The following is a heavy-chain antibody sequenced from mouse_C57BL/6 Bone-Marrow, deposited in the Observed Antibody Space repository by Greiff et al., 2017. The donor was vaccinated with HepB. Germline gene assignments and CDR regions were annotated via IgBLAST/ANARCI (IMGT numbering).Heavy chain of an antibody. Sequence: VHVKQSGAELVRPGASVKLSCTASGFNIKDDYMHWVKQRPEQGLEWIGWIDPENGDTEYASEFQGKATITADTSSNTAYLQLSSLTSEDTAVYYCTTSPIYYYGSSPFAYWGQGTLVTVSA. CDR2: IDPENGDT. V-gene: IGHV14-4*01. CDR1: GFNIKDDY. D-gene: IGHD1-1*01. J-gene: IGHJ3*01. CDR3: TTSPIYYYGSSPFAY.